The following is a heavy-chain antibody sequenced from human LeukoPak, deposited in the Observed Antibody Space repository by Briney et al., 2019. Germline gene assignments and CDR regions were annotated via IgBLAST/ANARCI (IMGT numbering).Heavy chain of an antibody. V-gene: IGHV4-39*07. CDR2: IYHSGST. Sequence: SETLSLTCTVSGGSISSSSYYWGWIRQPPGKGLEWIGYIYHSGSTYYNPSLKSRVTISVDRSKNQFSLKLSSVTAADTAVYYCARGWKSGYLNWFDPWGQGTLVTVSS. CDR3: ARGWKSGYLNWFDP. J-gene: IGHJ5*02. D-gene: IGHD3-3*01. CDR1: GGSISSSSYY.